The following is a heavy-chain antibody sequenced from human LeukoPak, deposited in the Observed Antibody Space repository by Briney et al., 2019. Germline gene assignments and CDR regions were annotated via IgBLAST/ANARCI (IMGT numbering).Heavy chain of an antibody. CDR3: ARDLGYPGHYYYYGMDV. CDR2: ITGDGGGT. D-gene: IGHD5-12*01. Sequence: PGGSLRLSCAASGFTFRNYVMSWVRQTPGKRLEWVSAITGDGGGTNHADSVKGRFTISRDNSKNTLYLQMDSLRAEDTAVYYCARDLGYPGHYYYYGMDVWGQGTTVTVSS. J-gene: IGHJ6*02. CDR1: GFTFRNYV. V-gene: IGHV3-23*01.